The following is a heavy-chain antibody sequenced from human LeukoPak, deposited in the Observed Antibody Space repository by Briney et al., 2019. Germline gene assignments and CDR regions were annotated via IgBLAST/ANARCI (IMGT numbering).Heavy chain of an antibody. V-gene: IGHV4-34*01. Sequence: PSETLSLTCAVYGGSFSGYYWSWIRQPPGKGLEWIGEINHSGSTNYNPSLKSRVTISVDTPKNQFSLKLSSVTAADTAVYYCVRDRELNYWGQGTLVTVSS. CDR2: INHSGST. D-gene: IGHD3-10*01. CDR1: GGSFSGYY. CDR3: VRDRELNY. J-gene: IGHJ4*02.